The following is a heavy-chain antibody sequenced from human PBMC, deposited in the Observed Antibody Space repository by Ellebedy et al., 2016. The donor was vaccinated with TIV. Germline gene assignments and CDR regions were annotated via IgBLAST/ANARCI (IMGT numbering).Heavy chain of an antibody. Sequence: MPGGSLRLSCSVSGVSISSYYWTWIRQPPGKGLEWISYFYYSGNTNYSPSLKSRVTISVDTYTNQCSLKLSSVTAADTAVYYCATYTMGRLDYWGQGTLVTVSS. J-gene: IGHJ4*02. V-gene: IGHV4-59*08. CDR2: FYYSGNT. CDR3: ATYTMGRLDY. CDR1: GVSISSYY. D-gene: IGHD1-1*01.